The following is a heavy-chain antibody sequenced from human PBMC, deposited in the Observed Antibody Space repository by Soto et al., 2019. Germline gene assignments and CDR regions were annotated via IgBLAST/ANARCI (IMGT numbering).Heavy chain of an antibody. J-gene: IGHJ6*02. CDR2: IYYSGST. Sequence: SETLSLTCTVSGGSISSYYWSWIRQPPGKGLEWIGYIYYSGSTNYNPSLKSRVTISVDTSKNQFSLKLSSVTAADTAVYYCARDDYSDSYYYGMDVWGQGTTVTVS. D-gene: IGHD4-17*01. CDR1: GGSISSYY. CDR3: ARDDYSDSYYYGMDV. V-gene: IGHV4-59*01.